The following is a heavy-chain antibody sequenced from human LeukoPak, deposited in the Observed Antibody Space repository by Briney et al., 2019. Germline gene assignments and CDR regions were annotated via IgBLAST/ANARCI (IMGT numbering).Heavy chain of an antibody. CDR2: IKEDGSEK. CDR1: GFTFDSYW. D-gene: IGHD6-13*01. CDR3: AREIGSAARGR. Sequence: GGSLRLSCAASGFTFDSYWMSWVRQAPGKGLEWVANIKEDGSEKYYVDSVRGRFTISRDNAKNSMYLQMNSLRAEDAAVYFCAREIGSAARGRWGQGTLVTVSS. V-gene: IGHV3-7*05. J-gene: IGHJ4*02.